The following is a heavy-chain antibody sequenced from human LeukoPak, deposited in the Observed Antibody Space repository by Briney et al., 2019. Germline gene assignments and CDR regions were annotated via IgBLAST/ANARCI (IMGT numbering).Heavy chain of an antibody. CDR3: ARDHDYKRRGAVSS. J-gene: IGHJ5*02. CDR1: GYTFTSYG. Sequence: GASVKVSCKASGYTFTSYGISWVRQAPGQGLEWMGWISAYNGNTNYAQKLQGRVTMTTDTSTSTAYMELRSLRSDDTAAYYCARDHDYKRRGAVSSWGQGTLVTVSS. CDR2: ISAYNGNT. D-gene: IGHD4-11*01. V-gene: IGHV1-18*01.